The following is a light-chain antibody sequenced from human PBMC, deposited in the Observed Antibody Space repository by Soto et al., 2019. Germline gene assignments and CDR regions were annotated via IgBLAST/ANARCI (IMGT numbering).Light chain of an antibody. Sequence: DIQMTQSPSSLSASVGDRVTITCRASQDISNDLDWYQQKPGKAPKRLIYAASIVQSGVPSRFSGRGSGTEFPLTITSLQPEDFEPYYCLDHNSYPLTFGGGTRVEIK. CDR2: AAS. CDR3: LDHNSYPLT. CDR1: QDISND. J-gene: IGKJ4*01. V-gene: IGKV1-17*01.